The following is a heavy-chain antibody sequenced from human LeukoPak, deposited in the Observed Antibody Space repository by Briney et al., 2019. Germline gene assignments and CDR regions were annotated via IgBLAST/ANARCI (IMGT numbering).Heavy chain of an antibody. CDR1: GGSIGSSNYH. Sequence: SETLSLTCTVSGGSIGSSNYHWGWIRQPPGKALEWIGSIYYTGSTYYNPSLKSRVTISVDTSKNQFSLKLSSVTAADTAVCLCAGQGQHNYGDPFVDYWGQGTLVTVSS. V-gene: IGHV4-39*01. CDR2: IYYTGST. J-gene: IGHJ4*02. CDR3: AGQGQHNYGDPFVDY. D-gene: IGHD4/OR15-4a*01.